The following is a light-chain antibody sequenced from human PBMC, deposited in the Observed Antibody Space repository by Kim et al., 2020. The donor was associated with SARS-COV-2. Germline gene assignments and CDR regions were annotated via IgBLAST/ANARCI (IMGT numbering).Light chain of an antibody. J-gene: IGKJ2*01. CDR2: GAS. CDR3: QKYNSAPNT. Sequence: SASGGDRVTISCRASQGISSYLALYQQKPGKVPKLLIYGASALQSGVPSRFSGSGSGTDFTLTISSLQPEDVATYYCQKYNSAPNTFGQGTKLEI. V-gene: IGKV1-27*01. CDR1: QGISSY.